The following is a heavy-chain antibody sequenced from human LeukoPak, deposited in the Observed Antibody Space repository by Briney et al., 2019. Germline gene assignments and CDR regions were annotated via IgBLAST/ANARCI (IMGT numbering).Heavy chain of an antibody. J-gene: IGHJ5*02. CDR1: GYTFTGYG. Sequence: ASVKVSCKASGYTFTGYGISWVRQAPGQGLEWMGWISAYNGNTNYAQKLQGRVTMTTDTSTSTAYMELRSLRSDDTAVYYCARGILRSYGDYDYTNWFDPWGQGTLVTVSS. CDR3: ARGILRSYGDYDYTNWFDP. D-gene: IGHD4-17*01. CDR2: ISAYNGNT. V-gene: IGHV1-18*01.